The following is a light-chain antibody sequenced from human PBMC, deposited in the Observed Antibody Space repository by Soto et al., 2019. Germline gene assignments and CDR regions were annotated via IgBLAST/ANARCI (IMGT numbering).Light chain of an antibody. CDR2: GAS. V-gene: IGKV3-20*01. CDR3: KQYSWAQIT. Sequence: EIPVTHSPGTLSLSQGEIATLSCRASQSVTSSYLAFCQQKPGQAPRRLIYGASTRATGIPDRFSGSGSGTDFTLTITRLETEDFAVYYCKQYSWAQITFGQGTRLEI. CDR1: QSVTSSY. J-gene: IGKJ5*01.